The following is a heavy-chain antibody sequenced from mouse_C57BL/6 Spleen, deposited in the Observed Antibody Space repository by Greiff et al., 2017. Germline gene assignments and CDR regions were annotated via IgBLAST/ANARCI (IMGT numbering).Heavy chain of an antibody. V-gene: IGHV5-17*01. Sequence: EVNVVESGGGLVKPGGSLKLSCAASGFTFSDYGMHWVRQAPEKGLEWVAYISSGSSTNYYADTVKGRFTISRDNAKSTLSLQMTSLRSEDTAMYYCARGAWFAYWGQGTLVTVSA. J-gene: IGHJ3*01. CDR1: GFTFSDYG. CDR3: ARGAWFAY. CDR2: ISSGSSTN.